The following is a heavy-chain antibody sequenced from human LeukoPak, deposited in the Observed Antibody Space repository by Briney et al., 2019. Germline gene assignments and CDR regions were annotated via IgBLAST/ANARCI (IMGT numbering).Heavy chain of an antibody. Sequence: GASVKVSCKASGYTFTTYYMHWVRQAPGQGLEWMGWINPNSGGTNYAQKFQGRVTMTRDTSISTAYMELSRLRSDDTAAYYCAVSFSWDSSGYGYCFDYWGQGTLVIVSS. CDR3: AVSFSWDSSGYGYCFDY. CDR1: GYTFTTYY. CDR2: INPNSGGT. V-gene: IGHV1-2*02. J-gene: IGHJ4*02. D-gene: IGHD3-22*01.